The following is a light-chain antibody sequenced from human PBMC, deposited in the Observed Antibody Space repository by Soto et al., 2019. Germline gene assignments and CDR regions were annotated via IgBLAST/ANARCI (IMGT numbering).Light chain of an antibody. J-gene: IGLJ2*01. CDR1: SSDVGGYNY. V-gene: IGLV2-11*01. Sequence: QYVLTQPRSVSGSPGQSVTISCTGTSSDVGGYNYVSWYQQHPGKAPKLMIYDVSKRPSGVPDRFSGSKSGNTASLTISGLQAEEEAEYYCCSYAGSDPVVFGGGTNVTVL. CDR2: DVS. CDR3: CSYAGSDPVV.